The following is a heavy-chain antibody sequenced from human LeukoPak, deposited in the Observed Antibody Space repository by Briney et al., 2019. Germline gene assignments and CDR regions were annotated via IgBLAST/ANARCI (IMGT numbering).Heavy chain of an antibody. CDR2: IYPSDSDT. V-gene: IGHV5-51*01. D-gene: IGHD5-12*01. J-gene: IGHJ4*02. CDR1: GYTFSNHW. CDR3: ARSQDSGYDALDY. Sequence: GESLKISCKASGYTFSNHWIAWVRQMPGKGLEWMGIIYPSDSDTRYNPSFEGHVTMSADQSINTAYLQWTSLKASDTAMYYRARSQDSGYDALDYWGQGILVTVSS.